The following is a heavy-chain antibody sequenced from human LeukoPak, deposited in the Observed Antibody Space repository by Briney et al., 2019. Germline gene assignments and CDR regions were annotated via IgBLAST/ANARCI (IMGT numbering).Heavy chain of an antibody. CDR2: INAGNGNT. CDR3: VRGKDSSWYTLNWFDP. Sequence: GASVKVSCKASGYTFTSYAMHWVRQAPGQRLEWMGWINAGNGNTKYSQKFQGRVTITRDTSASTAYMELSSLRSEDTAVYCCVRGKDSSWYTLNWFDPWGQGTLVTVSS. J-gene: IGHJ5*02. V-gene: IGHV1-3*01. CDR1: GYTFTSYA. D-gene: IGHD6-13*01.